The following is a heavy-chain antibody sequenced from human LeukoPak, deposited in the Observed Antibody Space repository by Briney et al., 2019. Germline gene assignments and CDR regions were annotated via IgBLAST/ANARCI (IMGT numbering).Heavy chain of an antibody. CDR3: ARGARFSRFFLGMATMGYYDY. Sequence: GGSLRLSCAASGFTFSSYAMSWVRQAPGKGLEWVSVISGSGGDTYYADSVKGRFTISRDNSKNTLFLQMNSLRAEDTAVYYCARGARFSRFFLGMATMGYYDYWGQGTLVTVSS. J-gene: IGHJ4*02. V-gene: IGHV3-23*01. D-gene: IGHD5-24*01. CDR2: ISGSGGDT. CDR1: GFTFSSYA.